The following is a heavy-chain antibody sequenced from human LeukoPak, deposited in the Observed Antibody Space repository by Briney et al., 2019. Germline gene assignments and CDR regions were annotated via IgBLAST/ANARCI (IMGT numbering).Heavy chain of an antibody. V-gene: IGHV3-9*01. J-gene: IGHJ4*02. CDR2: ISWNSGSI. Sequence: PGRSLRLSCAASGFTFDDYAMHWVRQAPGKGLEWVSGISWNSGSIGYADSVKGRFTISRDNAKNSLYLQMNSLRAEDTALYYCAKDAASKYYYDSSGSLDHWGQGTLVTVSS. CDR1: GFTFDDYA. D-gene: IGHD3-22*01. CDR3: AKDAASKYYYDSSGSLDH.